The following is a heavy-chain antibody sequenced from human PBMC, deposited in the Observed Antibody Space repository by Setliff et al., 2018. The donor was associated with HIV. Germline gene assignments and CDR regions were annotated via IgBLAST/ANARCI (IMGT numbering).Heavy chain of an antibody. Sequence: SETLSLTCTVSGGSISSSNYCWGWIRQPPGKGLEWIASISHSGSTYHNPSLKSRVTISVDTSKKQFSLKLSSVTAADTAVYYCARLVEAYDSSGYFFNWFDPWGQGTLVTVSS. J-gene: IGHJ5*02. D-gene: IGHD3-22*01. CDR2: ISHSGST. CDR3: ARLVEAYDSSGYFFNWFDP. CDR1: GGSISSSNYC. V-gene: IGHV4-39*07.